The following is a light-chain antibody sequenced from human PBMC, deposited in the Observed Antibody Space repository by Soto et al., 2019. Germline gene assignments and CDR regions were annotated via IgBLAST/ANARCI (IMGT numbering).Light chain of an antibody. CDR3: GSYAGSDTFV. J-gene: IGLJ1*01. CDR2: GVN. V-gene: IGLV2-14*01. Sequence: QSARTQPASVSGSPGQSITITCTGTSGDIYAYNYVSWYQQHPGKAPKVVISGVNIRPSGVSSRFSGSKSGNTASLTISGLQAEDEAEYFCGSYAGSDTFVFGTGTKVTVL. CDR1: SGDIYAYNY.